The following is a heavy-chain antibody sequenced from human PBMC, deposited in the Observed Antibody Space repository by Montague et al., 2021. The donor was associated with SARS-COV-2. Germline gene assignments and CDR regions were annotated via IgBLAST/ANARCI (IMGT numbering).Heavy chain of an antibody. Sequence: SETLSLTCAVYGGSFRGYYWSWIRQPPGKGLEWIGEINHSGSTNYNPSLKSRVTISVDTSKNQSSLELSSVTAADTAVYYCARALPVTTFFYSYYGMDVWGQGTTVTVSS. J-gene: IGHJ6*02. D-gene: IGHD4-17*01. CDR2: INHSGST. CDR1: GGSFRGYY. CDR3: ARALPVTTFFYSYYGMDV. V-gene: IGHV4-34*01.